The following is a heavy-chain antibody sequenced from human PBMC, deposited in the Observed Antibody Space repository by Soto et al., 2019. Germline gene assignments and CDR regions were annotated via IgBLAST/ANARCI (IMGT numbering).Heavy chain of an antibody. CDR3: VRVGYCTNGVCNFDY. CDR2: IYYSGST. D-gene: IGHD2-8*01. J-gene: IGHJ4*02. CDR1: GGSISSSNYY. Sequence: SETLSLTCTVSGGSISSSNYYWGWIRQPPGKGLEWIGSIYYSGSTYYNPSLKSRVTISVDTSKNQFSLKLSSVTAADTDVSYCVRVGYCTNGVCNFDYWGQGTLVPV. V-gene: IGHV4-39*01.